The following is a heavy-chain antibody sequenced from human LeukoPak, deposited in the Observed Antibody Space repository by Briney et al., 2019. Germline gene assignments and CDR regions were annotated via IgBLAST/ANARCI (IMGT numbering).Heavy chain of an antibody. J-gene: IGHJ4*02. CDR3: ARDVNERWLQFGLGY. CDR1: GYTFTSYY. V-gene: IGHV1-46*01. CDR2: INPSGGST. D-gene: IGHD5-24*01. Sequence: ASVKVSCKASGYTFTSYYMHWVRQAPGQGLEWMGIINPSGGSTSYAQKFQGRVTMTRDTSTSTVYMELSSLRSEDTAVYYCARDVNERWLQFGLGYWGRGTLVTVSS.